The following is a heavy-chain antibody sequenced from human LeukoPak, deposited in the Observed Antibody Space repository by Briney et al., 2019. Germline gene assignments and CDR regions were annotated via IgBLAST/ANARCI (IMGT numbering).Heavy chain of an antibody. CDR3: ARDFWDDFEYFDL. CDR1: GFTFSSHA. D-gene: IGHD3-3*01. CDR2: INGSGSST. V-gene: IGHV3-23*01. Sequence: PGGPLRLSCAASGFTFSSHAMSWVRQAPGKGLEWVSAINGSGSSTYYADSVKGRVSISRDNSKNTLYLQMNSLRVEDTALYYCARDFWDDFEYFDLWGRGTLVTVSS. J-gene: IGHJ2*01.